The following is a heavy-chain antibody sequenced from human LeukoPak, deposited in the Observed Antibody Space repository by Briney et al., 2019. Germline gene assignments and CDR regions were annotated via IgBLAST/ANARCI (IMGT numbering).Heavy chain of an antibody. Sequence: QAGGSLRLSCAASGFTFSNYDMAWVRQAPGKGLEWVSIINESGGFTYYADSVKGRFTISRDNSKNTLFLQMNSLRAEDTAVYYCAKVVNNDYSNYYYYYYMDVWGKGTTVTVSS. CDR1: GFTFSNYD. CDR2: INESGGFT. D-gene: IGHD4-11*01. CDR3: AKVVNNDYSNYYYYYYMDV. J-gene: IGHJ6*03. V-gene: IGHV3-23*01.